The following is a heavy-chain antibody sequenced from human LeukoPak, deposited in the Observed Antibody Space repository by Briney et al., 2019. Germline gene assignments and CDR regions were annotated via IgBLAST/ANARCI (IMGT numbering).Heavy chain of an antibody. CDR3: ARDRSSGYQFDY. Sequence: ASVKVSCKASGYTFTSYAMHWARQAPGQRLEWMGWINAGNGNTKYSQKFQGRVTITRDTSASTAYMELSSLRSEDTAVYYCARDRSSGYQFDYWGQGTLVTVSS. V-gene: IGHV1-3*01. CDR2: INAGNGNT. D-gene: IGHD6-19*01. CDR1: GYTFTSYA. J-gene: IGHJ4*02.